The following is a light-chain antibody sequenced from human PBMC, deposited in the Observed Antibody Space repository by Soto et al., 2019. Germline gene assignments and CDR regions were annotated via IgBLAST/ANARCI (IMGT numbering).Light chain of an antibody. CDR2: DAS. CDR1: QSVRNN. Sequence: ILMTQSPATLSVSPGERATLSCRASQSVRNNLAWYQQKPGQAPRLLIYDASTRATGIPARFSGSGSGTEFTLTISGLQSEDFAVYYCPQYNNWPPWTFGQGTKVEIK. CDR3: PQYNNWPPWT. V-gene: IGKV3-15*01. J-gene: IGKJ1*01.